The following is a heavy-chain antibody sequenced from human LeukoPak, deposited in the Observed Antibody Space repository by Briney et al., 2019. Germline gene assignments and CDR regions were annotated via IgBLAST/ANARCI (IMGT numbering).Heavy chain of an antibody. CDR3: ARHKTTVTPPYVDY. CDR2: MNPNSGNT. CDR1: GYTFTSYD. J-gene: IGHJ4*02. V-gene: IGHV1-8*01. D-gene: IGHD4-17*01. Sequence: ASVKVSCKASGYTFTSYDINWVRQATGQGLEWMGWMNPNSGNTGYAQKLQGRVTMTRNTSISTAYMELSSVTAADTAVYYCARHKTTVTPPYVDYWGQGTLVTVSS.